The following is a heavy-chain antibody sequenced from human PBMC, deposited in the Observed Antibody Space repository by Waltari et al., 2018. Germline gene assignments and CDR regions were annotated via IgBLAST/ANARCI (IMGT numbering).Heavy chain of an antibody. Sequence: EVQLVESGGGLVQPGGSLRLSCAASGFTFSSYTMNWVRPAPGKGLEWVSYISSSSTIYYADSVKGRFTISRDNAKNSLYLQMNSLRAEDTAVYYCARDKTLEWVYATVLDYWGQGTLVTVSS. V-gene: IGHV3-48*04. D-gene: IGHD2-8*01. CDR2: ISSSSTI. CDR1: GFTFSSYT. CDR3: ARDKTLEWVYATVLDY. J-gene: IGHJ4*02.